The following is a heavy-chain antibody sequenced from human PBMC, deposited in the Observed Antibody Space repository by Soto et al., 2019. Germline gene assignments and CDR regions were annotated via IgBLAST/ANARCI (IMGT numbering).Heavy chain of an antibody. CDR3: ALIVKHLTGPKLRDC. Sequence: EVQLLESGGDLVQPGGSLRLSCAASGFTFSSYAMSWVRQAPGKGLEWVSGISASGGSTYYVDSVKGRFSICRHNSKHTSYLQMNSLRAEDTAVYYCALIVKHLTGPKLRDCWGQGTLVGVPS. CDR1: GFTFSSYA. V-gene: IGHV3-23*01. J-gene: IGHJ1*01. D-gene: IGHD2-21*01. CDR2: ISASGGST.